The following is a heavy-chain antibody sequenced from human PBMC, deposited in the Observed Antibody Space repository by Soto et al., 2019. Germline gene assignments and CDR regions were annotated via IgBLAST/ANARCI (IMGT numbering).Heavy chain of an antibody. V-gene: IGHV4-59*13. Sequence: SETLSLTCTVSGGSISSYYWSWIRQPQGKGLGWIGYIYFSWSTNYNPYLKSQVTISVDTSKNKFSLKLSSVTASDTALYYCAWSTRGGRDIVLMVYAYRSAFDFWGQGTMVTVSS. J-gene: IGHJ3*01. D-gene: IGHD2-8*01. CDR2: IYFSWST. CDR1: GGSISSYY. CDR3: AWSTRGGRDIVLMVYAYRSAFDF.